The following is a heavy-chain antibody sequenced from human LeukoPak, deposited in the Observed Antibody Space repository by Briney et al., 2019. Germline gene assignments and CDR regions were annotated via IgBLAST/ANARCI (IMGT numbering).Heavy chain of an antibody. Sequence: GGPLTLLCAVSGLTFSDYSMMGLRQAPGKGGGWVSYVGIRSGNRKCADSVKGRFTISGDSAKNAVFLQMNNLRVEDTAVYYCARDHRYAFDTWGQGTLVTVSS. D-gene: IGHD5-12*01. CDR2: VGIRSGNR. CDR3: ARDHRYAFDT. CDR1: GLTFSDYS. J-gene: IGHJ4*02. V-gene: IGHV3-48*04.